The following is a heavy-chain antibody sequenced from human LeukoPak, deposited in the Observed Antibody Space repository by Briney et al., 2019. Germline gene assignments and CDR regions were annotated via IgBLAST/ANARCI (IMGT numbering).Heavy chain of an antibody. J-gene: IGHJ4*02. D-gene: IGHD3-10*01. CDR1: GYSFTTYG. V-gene: IGHV1-18*01. Sequence: ASVKVSCKASGYSFTTYGINWVRQAPGQGLEWMAWISAYNGNTNYAQNLQGRVTLTTDTLTTTAYMELRSLRSDDTAVYYCARERGAMVRGVILSDNWGQGTLVTVSS. CDR2: ISAYNGNT. CDR3: ARERGAMVRGVILSDN.